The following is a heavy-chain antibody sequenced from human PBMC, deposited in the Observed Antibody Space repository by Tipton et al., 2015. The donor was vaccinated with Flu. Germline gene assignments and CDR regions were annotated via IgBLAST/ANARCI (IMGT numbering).Heavy chain of an antibody. CDR2: INLDGSDK. V-gene: IGHV3-7*01. Sequence: SLRLSCAASGFTFSTYWMHWVRQAPGKGLEWVANINLDGSDKYYVDSVKGRFTISRDNAKNSLYLQMNSLRAEDTAVYTCARAIGAAGAYWGQGTLVTVSS. CDR3: ARAIGAAGAY. D-gene: IGHD6-13*01. CDR1: GFTFSTYW. J-gene: IGHJ4*02.